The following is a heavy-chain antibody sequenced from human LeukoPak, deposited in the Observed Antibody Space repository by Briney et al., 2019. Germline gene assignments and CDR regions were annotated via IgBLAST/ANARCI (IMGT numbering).Heavy chain of an antibody. J-gene: IGHJ4*02. CDR2: ISYDGGNI. Sequence: PGRSLRLSCAASGFTCSKYAMHGVRRAPDKGLECVTHISYDGGNIYYTDSVKCRLTISRDNSKNTLYMQMTSLRPEDTAVYYCARDPGDLRYGSGISQNPLDYWGQGTLVTVSS. D-gene: IGHD3-10*01. V-gene: IGHV3-30*10. CDR3: ARDPGDLRYGSGISQNPLDY. CDR1: GFTCSKYA.